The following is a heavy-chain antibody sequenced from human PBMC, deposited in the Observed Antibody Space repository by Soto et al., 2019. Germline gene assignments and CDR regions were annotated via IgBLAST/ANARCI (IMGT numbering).Heavy chain of an antibody. CDR1: GDSVSSNSAA. J-gene: IGHJ6*03. D-gene: IGHD2-2*01. CDR3: ARDKDIVVVPAAMAGHYYYMDV. V-gene: IGHV6-1*01. Sequence: PSQTLSLTCAISGDSVSSNSAAWNWIRQSPSRGLEWLGRTYYRSKWYNDYAVSVKSRITINPDTSKNQFSLQLNSVTPEDTAVYYCARDKDIVVVPAAMAGHYYYMDVWGKGTTVTVSS. CDR2: TYYRSKWYN.